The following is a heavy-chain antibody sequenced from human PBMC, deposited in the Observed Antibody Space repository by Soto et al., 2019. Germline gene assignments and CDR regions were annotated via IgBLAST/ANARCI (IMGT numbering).Heavy chain of an antibody. D-gene: IGHD3-10*01. Sequence: EVQLVESGGGLVQPGGSLRLSCAASGFTVSSNYMSWVRQAPGKGLEWVSVIYSGGSTYYADSVKGRFTISRDNSKNTLYLQMNSLRAEDTAVYYCARENQRVRGVGGMDVWGQGTTVTVSS. J-gene: IGHJ6*02. CDR2: IYSGGST. CDR1: GFTVSSNY. V-gene: IGHV3-66*01. CDR3: ARENQRVRGVGGMDV.